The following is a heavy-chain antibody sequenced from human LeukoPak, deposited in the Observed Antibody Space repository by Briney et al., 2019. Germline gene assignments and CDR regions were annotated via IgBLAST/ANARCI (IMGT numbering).Heavy chain of an antibody. D-gene: IGHD7-27*01. CDR2: IYGGPTA. CDR3: AREIGQLGGALDI. Sequence: GSLRLSCAASGLTVSTVYMTWVRQAPGKGLEWVSVIYGGPTAFYADSVKDRFTISRDNPKNTLNLQMNSLRAEDTAVYYCAREIGQLGGALDIWGQGTMVTVSS. V-gene: IGHV3-53*01. J-gene: IGHJ3*02. CDR1: GLTVSTVY.